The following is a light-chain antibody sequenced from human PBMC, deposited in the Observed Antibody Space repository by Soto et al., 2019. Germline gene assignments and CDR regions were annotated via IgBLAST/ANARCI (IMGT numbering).Light chain of an antibody. CDR3: SSYTTSHTLV. V-gene: IGLV2-14*01. CDR1: SSGVGASDF. J-gene: IGLJ2*01. Sequence: QSALTQPASVSESPGQSITISCTGTSSGVGASDFVSWYQQHPGKAPELIIYEISNRPSGVSSRFSGSKSGNTASLTISGLQAEDESDYYCSSYTTSHTLVFGGGTKLTVL. CDR2: EIS.